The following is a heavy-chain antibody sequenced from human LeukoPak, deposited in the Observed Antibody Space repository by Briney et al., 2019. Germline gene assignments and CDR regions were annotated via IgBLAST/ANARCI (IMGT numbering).Heavy chain of an antibody. V-gene: IGHV4-59*01. J-gene: IGHJ4*02. CDR2: IYYSGST. CDR3: ARDAPHYYDSSGYYNY. D-gene: IGHD3-22*01. Sequence: SETLSLTCTVSGGSISSYYWSWIRQPPGKGLEWIGYIYYSGSTNHNPSLKSRVTISVDTSKNQFSLKLSSVTAADTAVHYCARDAPHYYDSSGYYNYWGQGTLVTVSS. CDR1: GGSISSYY.